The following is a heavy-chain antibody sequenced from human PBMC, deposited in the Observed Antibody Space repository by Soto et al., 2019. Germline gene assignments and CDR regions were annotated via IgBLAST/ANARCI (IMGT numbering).Heavy chain of an antibody. CDR1: GGSISSSNYY. D-gene: IGHD3-3*01. Sequence: PSETLSLTCTVSGGSISSSNYYWGWIRQPPGKGLEWIGSIYYSGSTYYNPSLKSRVTISVDTSKNQFSLKLSSVTATDTAVYYCARDFDQNYDFWSGSMDVWGQGTTVTVSS. V-gene: IGHV4-39*02. CDR2: IYYSGST. CDR3: ARDFDQNYDFWSGSMDV. J-gene: IGHJ6*02.